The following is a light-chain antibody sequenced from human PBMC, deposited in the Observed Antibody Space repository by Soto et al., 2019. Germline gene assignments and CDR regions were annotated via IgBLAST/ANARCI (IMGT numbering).Light chain of an antibody. CDR1: QTISSW. J-gene: IGKJ1*01. V-gene: IGKV1-5*03. Sequence: DIQMTQSPSTLSGSVGERVTITCRASQTISSWLAWYQQKPGKAPKLLIYKASTLKSGVPSRFSGSGSGTEFTLTISSLQPDDFAPYYCQHYNSYSEAFGHGTKVELK. CDR2: KAS. CDR3: QHYNSYSEA.